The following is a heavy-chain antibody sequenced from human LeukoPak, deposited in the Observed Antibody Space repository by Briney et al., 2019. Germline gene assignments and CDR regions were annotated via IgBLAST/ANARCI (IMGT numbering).Heavy chain of an antibody. CDR3: AREGVVVPVN. J-gene: IGHJ4*02. CDR2: IRYDGSNK. Sequence: PGGSLRLSCAASGFTFISYGMHWVRQAPGKGLEWVAFIRYDGSNKYYADSVKGRFTISRDNSKNTLYLQMNSLRAEDMAVYYCAREGVVVPVNWGQGTLVTVSS. V-gene: IGHV3-30*02. CDR1: GFTFISYG. D-gene: IGHD2-2*01.